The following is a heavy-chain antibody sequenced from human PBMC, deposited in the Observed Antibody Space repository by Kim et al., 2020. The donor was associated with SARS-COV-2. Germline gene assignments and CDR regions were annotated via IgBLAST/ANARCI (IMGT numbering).Heavy chain of an antibody. V-gene: IGHV3-48*03. CDR3: ARDPGDCSVGTCYFDY. J-gene: IGHJ4*03. Sequence: GGSLRLSCAASGFTFTSCEMNWVRQAPGKGLEWVSYISRSGDTIYYAESVRGRFTISRDNAKNSLYLQMNSLRAEDTAVYYCARDPGDCSVGTCYFDYWG. CDR2: ISRSGDTI. D-gene: IGHD2-15*01. CDR1: GFTFTSCE.